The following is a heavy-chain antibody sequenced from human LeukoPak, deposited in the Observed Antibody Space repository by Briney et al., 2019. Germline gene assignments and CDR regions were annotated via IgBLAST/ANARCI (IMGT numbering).Heavy chain of an antibody. CDR3: ASNRYDILTGDPSGIDY. D-gene: IGHD3-9*01. Sequence: GGSLRLSCAASGFTFSSYWMHWVRQAPGKGLVWVSRINGDGSSTSYADSVKGRFTISRDNAKNMLYLQMNSLRAEDTAVYYCASNRYDILTGDPSGIDYWGQGTLVTVSS. CDR2: INGDGSST. J-gene: IGHJ4*02. CDR1: GFTFSSYW. V-gene: IGHV3-74*01.